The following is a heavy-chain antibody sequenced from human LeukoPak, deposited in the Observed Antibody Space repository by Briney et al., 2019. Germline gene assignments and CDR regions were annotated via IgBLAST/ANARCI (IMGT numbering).Heavy chain of an antibody. CDR3: AKVNYYDSSGYY. J-gene: IGHJ4*02. CDR2: ISGSGGST. CDR1: GFTFSSYA. D-gene: IGHD3-22*01. V-gene: IGHV3-23*01. Sequence: GGSLRLSCAASGFTFSSYAMSWVRKAPGKGLKWVSAISGSGGSTYYADSVKGRFTISRDNSKNTLHLQMNSLRAEDTAVYYCAKVNYYDSSGYYWGQGTLVTVSS.